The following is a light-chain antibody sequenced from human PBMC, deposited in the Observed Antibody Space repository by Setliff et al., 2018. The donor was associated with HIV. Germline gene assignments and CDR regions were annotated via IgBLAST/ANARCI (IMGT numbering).Light chain of an antibody. V-gene: IGLV2-11*01. J-gene: IGLJ1*01. CDR1: SSDVGGYNY. CDR2: DVS. CDR3: SSYAGSYTFV. Sequence: QSVLTQPRSVSGSPGQSVTISCTGTSSDVGGYNYVSWYQQHPGKAPKLMIYDVSKRPSGVPDRFSGSKSGNTASLTISGLQAEDEADYYCSSYAGSYTFVFGTGTKGTV.